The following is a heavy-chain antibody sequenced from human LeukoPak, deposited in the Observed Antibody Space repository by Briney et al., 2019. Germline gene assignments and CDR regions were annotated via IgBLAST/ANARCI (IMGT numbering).Heavy chain of an antibody. CDR2: IYYSGST. Sequence: SETLSLTCTVSGGSISSSSYYWGWIRQPPGKGLEWIGSIYYSGSTYYNPSLKSRVTISVDTSKNQFSLKLSSVTAADTAVYYCAREGYYDSSASGAFDIWGQRTMVTVSS. D-gene: IGHD3-22*01. CDR3: AREGYYDSSASGAFDI. V-gene: IGHV4-39*07. J-gene: IGHJ3*02. CDR1: GGSISSSSYY.